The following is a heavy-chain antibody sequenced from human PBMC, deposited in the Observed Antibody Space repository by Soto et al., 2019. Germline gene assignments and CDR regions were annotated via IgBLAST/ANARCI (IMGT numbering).Heavy chain of an antibody. J-gene: IGHJ4*02. V-gene: IGHV2-70*04. CDR1: GFSLSTSGMR. CDR2: NDWDDDQ. Sequence: AGPTLVNPTQTLTLTCTFSGFSLSTSGMRVSWIRQPPGNAPKWRAANDWDDDQFYSTTPKTKPTISKDTSKNKVVLKMTTMDHVDTARYYCARMYDSSGYYDYWGQGTLVTVSS. D-gene: IGHD3-22*01. CDR3: ARMYDSSGYYDY.